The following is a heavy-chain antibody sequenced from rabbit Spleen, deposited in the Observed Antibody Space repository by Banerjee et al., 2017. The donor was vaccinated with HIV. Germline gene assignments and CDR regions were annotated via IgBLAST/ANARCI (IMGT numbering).Heavy chain of an antibody. CDR2: IDPVFGIT. Sequence: QEQLVESGGGLVKPGASLTLTCKASGFDFSSGYMCWVRQAPGKGLEWIGYIDPVFGITYYANWVNGRFSISRENAQNTVFLQMTSLTAADTATYFCARDGAGGSYFALWGQGTLVTVS. J-gene: IGHJ6*01. V-gene: IGHV1S47*01. CDR1: GFDFSSGY. D-gene: IGHD8-1*01. CDR3: ARDGAGGSYFAL.